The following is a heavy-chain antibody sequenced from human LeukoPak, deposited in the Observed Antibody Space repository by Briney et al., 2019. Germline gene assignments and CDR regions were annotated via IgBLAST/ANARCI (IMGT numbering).Heavy chain of an antibody. Sequence: PGGSLRLSCAASGFTFSSYAMHWVRQAPGKGLEWVANIKQDGSEKYYVDSVKGRFTISRDNTKKSLYLQMNSLRVEDTAIYYCAREGILAAGDYWGQGTLVTVSP. CDR2: IKQDGSEK. CDR3: AREGILAAGDY. J-gene: IGHJ4*02. CDR1: GFTFSSYA. V-gene: IGHV3-7*01. D-gene: IGHD6-13*01.